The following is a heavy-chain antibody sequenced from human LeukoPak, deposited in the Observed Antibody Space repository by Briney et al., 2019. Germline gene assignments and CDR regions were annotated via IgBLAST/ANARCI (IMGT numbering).Heavy chain of an antibody. CDR2: INANSGSI. D-gene: IGHD6-13*01. CDR3: ARDRMSRNWYIAFDI. CDR1: GYTFTDYY. J-gene: IGHJ3*02. Sequence: ASVKVSCKASGYTFTDYYIHWVRQAPGQGLEWMGWINANSGSINYAQKFQGWVTMTRDTSINTAYMELSRLRSDDTAVYYCARDRMSRNWYIAFDIWGEGAVVTVSS. V-gene: IGHV1-2*04.